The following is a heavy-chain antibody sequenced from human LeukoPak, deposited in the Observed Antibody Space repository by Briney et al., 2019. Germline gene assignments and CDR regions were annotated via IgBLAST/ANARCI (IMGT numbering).Heavy chain of an antibody. D-gene: IGHD2-2*01. CDR2: IYYTGST. V-gene: IGHV4-59*01. Sequence: SETLSLTCTVSGGSISSYYWSWIRQPPGEGLEWIGYIYYTGSTNYNPSLKSRVTISVDTSKNQFSLKLTSMTAADTAVYYCARTVVPAAPEEGMDVWGQGTTVTVSS. CDR3: ARTVVPAAPEEGMDV. CDR1: GGSISSYY. J-gene: IGHJ6*02.